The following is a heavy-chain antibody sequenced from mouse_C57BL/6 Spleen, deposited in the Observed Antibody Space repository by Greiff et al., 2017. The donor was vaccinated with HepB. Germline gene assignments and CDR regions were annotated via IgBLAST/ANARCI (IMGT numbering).Heavy chain of an antibody. CDR3: ARQEGTTEGFAY. Sequence: DVKLVESGGDLVKPGGSLKLSCAASGFTFSSYGMSWVRQTPDKRLEWVATISSGGSYTYYPDSVKGRFTISRDNAKNTLYLQMSSLKSEDTAMYYCARQEGTTEGFAYWGQGTLVTVSA. J-gene: IGHJ3*01. CDR1: GFTFSSYG. CDR2: ISSGGSYT. V-gene: IGHV5-6*02. D-gene: IGHD1-1*01.